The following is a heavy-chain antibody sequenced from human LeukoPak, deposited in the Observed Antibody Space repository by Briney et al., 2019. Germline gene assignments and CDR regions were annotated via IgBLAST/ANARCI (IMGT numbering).Heavy chain of an antibody. CDR3: ARGGPHYGDYGAFDY. CDR2: ISYDGSNK. CDR1: GFTFSSYE. Sequence: GGSLRLSCAASGFTFSSYEMNWVRQAPGKGLEWVAVISYDGSNKYYADSVKGRFTISRDNSKNTLYLQMNSLRAEDTAVYYCARGGPHYGDYGAFDYWGQGTLVTVSS. D-gene: IGHD4-17*01. V-gene: IGHV3-30*04. J-gene: IGHJ4*02.